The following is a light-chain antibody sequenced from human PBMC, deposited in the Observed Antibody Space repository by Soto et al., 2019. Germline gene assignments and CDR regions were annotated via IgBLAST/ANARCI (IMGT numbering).Light chain of an antibody. Sequence: DIQMTQSPSSLSASIGDRVTITCRASQSIPSYLNWYQQKQGKXXKXXIYAASSLQSGVPSRFSGSGSGTELTITISSLQPDDFETYYCQQYNSYTWTFGQGTKVDIK. CDR3: QQYNSYTWT. J-gene: IGKJ1*01. CDR1: QSIPSY. V-gene: IGKV1-16*01. CDR2: AAS.